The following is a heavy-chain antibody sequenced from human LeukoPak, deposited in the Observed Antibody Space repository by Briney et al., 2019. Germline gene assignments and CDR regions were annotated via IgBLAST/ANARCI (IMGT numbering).Heavy chain of an antibody. CDR3: AKLTAMVRGVMDY. CDR1: GFTFSSYA. J-gene: IGHJ4*02. CDR2: ISGSGGST. V-gene: IGHV3-23*01. D-gene: IGHD3-10*01. Sequence: PGGSLRLSCAASGFTFSSYAMSWVRQAPGKGLEWVSAISGSGGSTYYAGSVKGRFTISRDNSKNTLYLQMNSLRAEDTAVYYCAKLTAMVRGVMDYWGQGTLVTVSS.